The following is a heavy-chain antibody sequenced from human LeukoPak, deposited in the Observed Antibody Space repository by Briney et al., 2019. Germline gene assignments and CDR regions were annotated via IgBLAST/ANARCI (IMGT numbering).Heavy chain of an antibody. J-gene: IGHJ4*02. CDR3: ARVGVDYSGNIIKYFFDY. CDR2: IYYSGST. V-gene: IGHV4-39*07. D-gene: IGHD4-23*01. CDR1: GGSISSSSYY. Sequence: SETLSLTCTVSGGSISSSSYYWGWIRQPPGKGLEWIGSIYYSGSTYYNPSLKSRVTMSVDTSKNQFSLKLSPETAADTAVYYCARVGVDYSGNIIKYFFDYWGQGTLVTVSS.